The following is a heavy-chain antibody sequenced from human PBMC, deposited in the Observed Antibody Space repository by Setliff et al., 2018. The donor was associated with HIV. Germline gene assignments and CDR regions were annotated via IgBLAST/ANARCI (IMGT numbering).Heavy chain of an antibody. CDR3: ARNTPGIVPRRVGFDP. CDR2: VNPNSGGT. J-gene: IGHJ5*02. V-gene: IGHV1-2*02. CDR1: GYTFTDYY. D-gene: IGHD1-26*01. Sequence: ASVKVSCKASGYTFTDYYIHWVRQAPGQGFQWMGWVNPNSGGTNSAQEFQGRVTMTRDTSISTAYMELTWLKPDDTAVYYCARNTPGIVPRRVGFDPWGQGTLVTVSS.